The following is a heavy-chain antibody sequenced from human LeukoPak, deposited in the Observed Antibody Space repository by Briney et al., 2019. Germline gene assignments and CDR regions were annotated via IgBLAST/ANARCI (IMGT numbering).Heavy chain of an antibody. V-gene: IGHV1-46*01. Sequence: ASVKASCKASGYTFTSYYMHWVRQAPGQGLEWMGIINPSGGSTSYAQKFQGRVTMTRDMSTSTVYMELSSLRSEDTAVYYCASILHCSSTSCYPDAFDIWGQGTMVTVSS. CDR2: INPSGGST. J-gene: IGHJ3*02. D-gene: IGHD2-2*01. CDR1: GYTFTSYY. CDR3: ASILHCSSTSCYPDAFDI.